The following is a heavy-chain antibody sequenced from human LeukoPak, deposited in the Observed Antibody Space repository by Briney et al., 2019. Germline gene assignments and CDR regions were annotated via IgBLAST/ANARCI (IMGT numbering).Heavy chain of an antibody. Sequence: SETLSLTCTVSGGSISSGTYYWGWIRQPPGKGLEWIGSIYYSGSTYYNPSLKSRVTISVDTSKNQFSLKLSSVTAADTAVYYCAREPTIAAAGIDYWGQGTLVTVSS. CDR1: GGSISSGTYY. CDR2: IYYSGST. D-gene: IGHD6-13*01. CDR3: AREPTIAAAGIDY. V-gene: IGHV4-39*02. J-gene: IGHJ4*02.